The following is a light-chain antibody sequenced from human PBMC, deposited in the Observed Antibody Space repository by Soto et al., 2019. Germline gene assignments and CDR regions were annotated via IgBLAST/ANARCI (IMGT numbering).Light chain of an antibody. V-gene: IGKV1-17*03. CDR3: LQHHDYPWT. Sequence: DIQMTQSPSVMSSSLGDRVTITCRASQGVSNYVAWFQQKPGKVPKRLIFAASALQSGVPSRFSDSGSGTAFTLTISGLQTEDFATYVCLQHHDYPWTFCQGTKVDIK. CDR1: QGVSNY. J-gene: IGKJ1*01. CDR2: AAS.